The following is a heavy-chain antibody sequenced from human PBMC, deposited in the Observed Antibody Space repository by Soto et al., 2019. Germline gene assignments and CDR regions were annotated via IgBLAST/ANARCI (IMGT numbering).Heavy chain of an antibody. CDR2: IYYSGST. J-gene: IGHJ6*02. CDR1: GGSISSGGYY. V-gene: IGHV4-31*01. CDR3: ARHRNTMVRGYYYYGMDV. Sequence: SETLSLTCTVSGGSISSGGYYWSWIRQHPGKGLEWIGYIYYSGSTYYSPSFQGQVTISADKSISTAYLQWSSLKASDTAMYYCARHRNTMVRGYYYYGMDVWGQGTTVTVSS. D-gene: IGHD3-10*01.